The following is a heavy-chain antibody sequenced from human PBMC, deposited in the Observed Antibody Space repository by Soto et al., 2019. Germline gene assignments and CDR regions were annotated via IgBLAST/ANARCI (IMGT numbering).Heavy chain of an antibody. D-gene: IGHD4-17*01. CDR3: ARGPPNGDYVDYFDY. J-gene: IGHJ4*02. CDR1: GFTFSSYD. CDR2: IGTAGDT. V-gene: IGHV3-13*01. Sequence: GGSLRLSCAASGFTFSSYDMHWVRQATGKGLEWVSAIGTAGDTYYPGSVKGRFTISRENAKNSLYLQMNSLRAGDTAVYYCARGPPNGDYVDYFDYWGQGTLVTVSS.